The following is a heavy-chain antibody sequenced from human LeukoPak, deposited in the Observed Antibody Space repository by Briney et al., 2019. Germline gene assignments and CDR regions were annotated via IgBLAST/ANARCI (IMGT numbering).Heavy chain of an antibody. J-gene: IGHJ4*02. CDR1: GFTFSSYE. V-gene: IGHV3-48*03. Sequence: GGSLRLSCAASGFTFSSYEMNWVRQAPGKGLEWVSYISSSGSTIYYADSVKGRFTISRDNAKNSLYLQMNSLRAEDTAVYYCARDSSGYGYETFDYWGQGTLVTVSS. CDR3: ARDSSGYGYETFDY. CDR2: ISSSGSTI. D-gene: IGHD5-18*01.